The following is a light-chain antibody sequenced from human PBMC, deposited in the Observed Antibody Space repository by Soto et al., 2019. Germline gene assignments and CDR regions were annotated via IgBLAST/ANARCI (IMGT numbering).Light chain of an antibody. J-gene: IGLJ1*01. CDR1: SSDFGNYNL. Sequence: QSALTQPASVSGSPGQSITISCTGTSSDFGNYNLVSWYQQHPGKVPKLILFEVNKRPSGVSGRFSGSKSGNTASLTISGLQAEYEDDYYCCSFTSSNTHVFGTGTKVTVL. CDR3: CSFTSSNTHV. CDR2: EVN. V-gene: IGLV2-23*02.